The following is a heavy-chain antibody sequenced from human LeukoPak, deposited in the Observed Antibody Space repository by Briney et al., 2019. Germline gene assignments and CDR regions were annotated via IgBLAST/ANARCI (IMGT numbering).Heavy chain of an antibody. V-gene: IGHV3-64*01. CDR1: GFTFSSYA. D-gene: IGHD5-18*01. CDR2: ISSNGGST. Sequence: PGGSLRLSCAASGFTFSSYAMHWVRQAPGKGLEYVSAISSNGGSTYYANSVKGRFTISRDNSKNTLYLQMGSLRAEDMAVYYCARAPTSFWGAMVTRWGQGTLVTVSS. CDR3: ARAPTSFWGAMVTR. J-gene: IGHJ4*02.